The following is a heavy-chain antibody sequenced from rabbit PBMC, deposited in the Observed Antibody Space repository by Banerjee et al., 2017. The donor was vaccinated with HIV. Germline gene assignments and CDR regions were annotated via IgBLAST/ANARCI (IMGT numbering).Heavy chain of an antibody. CDR3: AGGDSGYRWITRLDL. Sequence: QSLQESGGDLVKPGASLTLTCTASGLSFSSSYDICWVRQAPGKGLEWIACINVGYDNTVYATWAKGRFTISKTSSTTVTLQMTSLTAADTATYFCAGGDSGYRWITRLDLWGPGTLVTVS. CDR2: INVGYDNT. V-gene: IGHV1S40*01. D-gene: IGHD7-1*01. J-gene: IGHJ3*01. CDR1: GLSFSSSYD.